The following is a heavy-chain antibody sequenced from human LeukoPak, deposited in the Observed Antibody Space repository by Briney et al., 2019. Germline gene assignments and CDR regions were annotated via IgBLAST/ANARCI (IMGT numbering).Heavy chain of an antibody. CDR3: IADTAGDLAF. J-gene: IGHJ4*02. Sequence: GGSLRLSCATSGFTFNNYALHWVRQAPGKGLEWVSGILSNSAAIGYGDSVEGRFTISRDAATNSLYLQMNSLKIEDTALYYCIADTAGDLAFWGQGTLVIVSS. D-gene: IGHD3-16*01. CDR2: ILSNSAAI. V-gene: IGHV3-9*01. CDR1: GFTFNNYA.